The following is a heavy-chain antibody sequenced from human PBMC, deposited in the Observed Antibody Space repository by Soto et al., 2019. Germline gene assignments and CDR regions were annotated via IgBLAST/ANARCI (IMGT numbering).Heavy chain of an antibody. CDR1: GYSFTIYW. J-gene: IGHJ6*02. D-gene: IGHD2-2*01. Sequence: GESLKISCKGSGYSFTIYWISWVRQMPGKGLEWMGRIDPSDSYTNYSPSFQGHVTISADKSISTAYLQWSSLKASDTAMYYCARQGPIVVVPAALRYYGMDVWGQGTTVTVSS. V-gene: IGHV5-10-1*01. CDR3: ARQGPIVVVPAALRYYGMDV. CDR2: IDPSDSYT.